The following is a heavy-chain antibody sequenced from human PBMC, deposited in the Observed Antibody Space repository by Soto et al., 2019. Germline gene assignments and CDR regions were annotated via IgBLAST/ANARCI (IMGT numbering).Heavy chain of an antibody. V-gene: IGHV1-69*12. CDR1: GGTFSTDS. Sequence: QVQLVQSGAEVKKPGSSVKVSCKASGGTFSTDSISWVRQAPGQGLEWMGGIIPMFGTANNAQKFQGRVTITADESTSTAYMELSSLRYADTAVYFCAREIDGYYGMDVWGQGTTVTVAS. CDR3: AREIDGYYGMDV. J-gene: IGHJ6*02. CDR2: IIPMFGTA.